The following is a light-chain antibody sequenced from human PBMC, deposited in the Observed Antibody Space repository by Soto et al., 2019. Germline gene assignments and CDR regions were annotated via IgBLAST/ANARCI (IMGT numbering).Light chain of an antibody. CDR3: QQYDSSPPIT. CDR2: GAS. V-gene: IGKV3-20*01. CDR1: QSVSSD. J-gene: IGKJ5*01. Sequence: EIVMTQSPATLAVSPGERATLSCRASQSVSSDLAWYHQKPGQAPRLLIYGASSRATGIPDRFSGSGSGTDFTLTISRLEPEDFAVYYCQQYDSSPPITFGQGTRLEIK.